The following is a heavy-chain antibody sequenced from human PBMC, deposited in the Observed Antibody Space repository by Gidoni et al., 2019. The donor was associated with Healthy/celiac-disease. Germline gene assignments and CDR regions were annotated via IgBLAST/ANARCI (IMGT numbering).Heavy chain of an antibody. CDR2: IDSGGST. Sequence: EVQLVESGGGLVQPGGSLRLPCTASGFTVSGNYMSWVRQAPGKGLEWVSVIDSGGSTYYADSVKGRFTISRHNSKNTLYLQMISLRAEDTVVYYCARQRPPTLYFDLWGRGTLVTVSS. J-gene: IGHJ2*01. CDR3: ARQRPPTLYFDL. CDR1: GFTVSGNY. V-gene: IGHV3-53*04.